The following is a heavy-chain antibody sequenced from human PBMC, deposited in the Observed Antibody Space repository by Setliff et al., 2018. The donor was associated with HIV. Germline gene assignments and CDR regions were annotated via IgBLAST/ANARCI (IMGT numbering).Heavy chain of an antibody. Sequence: PSETLSFTCTVSGGSISSYYWSWIRQPPGKGLEWIGYIYTSGSTNYNPSLKSRVTISVDTSKNQFSLKLSSVTAADTAVYYCARGLSFYAPGGFDYWGQGTLVTVSS. D-gene: IGHD2-2*01. J-gene: IGHJ4*02. CDR1: GGSISSYY. CDR3: ARGLSFYAPGGFDY. V-gene: IGHV4-4*09. CDR2: IYTSGST.